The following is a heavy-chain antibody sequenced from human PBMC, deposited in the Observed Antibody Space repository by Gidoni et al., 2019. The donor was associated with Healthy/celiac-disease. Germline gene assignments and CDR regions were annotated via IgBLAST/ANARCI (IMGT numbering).Heavy chain of an antibody. CDR2: SSWNIGSI. CDR3: AKDILGGIGGYYGMDV. Sequence: EVQLVASGGGLVQPGRSLRLSCAASGFTFDDYAMLWVRKAPGKGLGWFSGSSWNIGSIGYADSVKGRFTIARDNAKNSLYLQMNSLRAEDTALYYCAKDILGGIGGYYGMDVWGQGTTVTVSS. D-gene: IGHD3-16*01. J-gene: IGHJ6*02. V-gene: IGHV3-9*01. CDR1: GFTFDDYA.